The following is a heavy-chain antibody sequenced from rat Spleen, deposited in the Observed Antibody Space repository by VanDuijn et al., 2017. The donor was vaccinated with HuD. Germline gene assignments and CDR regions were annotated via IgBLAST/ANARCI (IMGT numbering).Heavy chain of an antibody. CDR1: GITFSNYA. CDR3: ARCFDY. V-gene: IGHV5-29*01. J-gene: IGHJ2*01. CDR2: INFDGSST. Sequence: EVQLVESGGGLVQPGGTLKLSCAASGITFSNYAMAWVRQAPTKGLEWVATINFDGSSTYYQDSVRGRFSISRDNAKSILYLQMDSLRSEDTATYYCARCFDYWGQGVMVTVSS.